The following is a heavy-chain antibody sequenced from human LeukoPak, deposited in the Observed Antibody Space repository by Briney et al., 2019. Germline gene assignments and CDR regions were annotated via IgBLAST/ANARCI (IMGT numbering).Heavy chain of an antibody. J-gene: IGHJ5*02. D-gene: IGHD6-19*01. CDR1: GGTFSSYA. CDR2: IIPIFGTA. CDR3: ASSLTSSGWYQTWFDP. V-gene: IGHV1-69*01. Sequence: GSSVKVACKASGGTFSSYAIGWVRQAPGQGLEWMGGIIPIFGTANYAQKFQGRVTITADESTSTAYMELSSLRSEDTAVYYCASSLTSSGWYQTWFDPWGQGTLVTVSS.